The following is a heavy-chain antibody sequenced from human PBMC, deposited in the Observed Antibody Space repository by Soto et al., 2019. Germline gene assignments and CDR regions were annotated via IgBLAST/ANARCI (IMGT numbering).Heavy chain of an antibody. D-gene: IGHD1-7*01. Sequence: GASVKVSCKASGYTFTSYDINWVRQATGQGLERMGWMNPNSGNTGYEQKFQGRVTMTRNTSISTAYMELRSLRSEETAVYYCACARPITGTISYNWFDPWGQGTLVTASS. V-gene: IGHV1-8*01. CDR3: ACARPITGTISYNWFDP. J-gene: IGHJ5*02. CDR1: GYTFTSYD. CDR2: MNPNSGNT.